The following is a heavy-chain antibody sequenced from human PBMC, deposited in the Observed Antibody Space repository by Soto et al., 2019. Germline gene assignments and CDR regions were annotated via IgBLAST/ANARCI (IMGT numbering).Heavy chain of an antibody. D-gene: IGHD3-22*01. J-gene: IGHJ3*01. CDR1: GYSFTSYW. CDR2: IYPGDSDT. V-gene: IGHV5-51*01. CDR3: ARQKYYYDSSGYGAFDF. Sequence: GESLKISCKGSGYSFTSYWIGWVRQMPGKGLEWMGIIYPGDSDTRYSPSFQGQVTISADKSISTAYLQWSSLKASDTAMYYCARQKYYYDSSGYGAFDFWGQGTMVTVSS.